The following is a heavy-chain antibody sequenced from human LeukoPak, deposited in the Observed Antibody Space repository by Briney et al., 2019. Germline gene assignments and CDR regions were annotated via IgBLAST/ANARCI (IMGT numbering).Heavy chain of an antibody. V-gene: IGHV3-23*01. CDR3: AKVATKGNYYDSSGYSLDY. Sequence: PGGSLRLSCAASGFTFSSYAMSWVRQAPGKGLEWVSAISGSGGSTYYADSVKGRFTISRDNSKNTLYPQMNSLRAEDTAVFYCAKVATKGNYYDSSGYSLDYWGQGTLVTVSS. D-gene: IGHD3-22*01. CDR2: ISGSGGST. CDR1: GFTFSSYA. J-gene: IGHJ4*02.